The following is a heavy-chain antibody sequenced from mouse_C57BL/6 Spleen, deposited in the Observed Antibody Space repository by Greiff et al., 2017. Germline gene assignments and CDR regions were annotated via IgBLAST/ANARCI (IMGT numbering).Heavy chain of an antibody. CDR1: GYTFTSYW. V-gene: IGHV1-50*01. Sequence: VQLQQPGAELVKPGASVKLSCKASGYTFTSYWMQWVKQRPGQGLEWIGEIDPSASYPNYNQKFKGKATLTVDTSSSTAYMQLSSLTSEDSAVYYCARDGLLWAYWGQGTLVTVSA. CDR3: ARDGLLWAY. CDR2: IDPSASYP. J-gene: IGHJ3*01. D-gene: IGHD2-1*01.